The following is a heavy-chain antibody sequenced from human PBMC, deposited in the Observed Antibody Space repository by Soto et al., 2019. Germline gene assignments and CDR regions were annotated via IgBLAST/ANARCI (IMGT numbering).Heavy chain of an antibody. CDR1: GDTFTGYY. D-gene: IGHD3-22*01. CDR2: INPNSGGT. V-gene: IGHV1-2*02. J-gene: IGHJ6*02. CDR3: ARGGYYDSSGYTPYYSSYGMHV. Sequence: ASVKVSCKACGDTFTGYYMHWVRQAPGQGLEWMGWINPNSGGTNYAQKFQGRVTMTRDTSISTAYMELSRLRSDDTAVYYCARGGYYDSSGYTPYYSSYGMHVWGQGTTVTVSS.